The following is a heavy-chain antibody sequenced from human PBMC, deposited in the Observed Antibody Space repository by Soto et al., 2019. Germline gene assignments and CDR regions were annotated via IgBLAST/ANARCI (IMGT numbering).Heavy chain of an antibody. Sequence: QVQLVESGGGVVQPGRSLRLSCAASGFTFSSYGMHWVRQGPGNGLEWVAVIWYDGDSRHYAESVNGRFTISRDESRNTLYLQTNRLRVDDAAVYYCARARLWLEHGGKGMDVWGQGTTVIVS. D-gene: IGHD3-9*01. J-gene: IGHJ6*02. CDR2: IWYDGDSR. CDR3: ARARLWLEHGGKGMDV. CDR1: GFTFSSYG. V-gene: IGHV3-33*01.